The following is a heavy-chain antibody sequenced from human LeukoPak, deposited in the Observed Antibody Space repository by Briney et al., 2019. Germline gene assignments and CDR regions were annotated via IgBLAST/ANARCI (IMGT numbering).Heavy chain of an antibody. CDR3: ARDPFLYYYGSGSYYPDYYYYGMDV. CDR1: GYTFTSYA. V-gene: IGHV1-3*01. Sequence: ASVKVSCKASGYTFTSYAMHWVRQAPGQRLEWMGWINAGNGNTKYSQKFQGRVTITRDTSASTAYMELSSLRSEDTAVYYCARDPFLYYYGSGSYYPDYYYYGMDVWGQGTTVTVSS. CDR2: INAGNGNT. J-gene: IGHJ6*02. D-gene: IGHD3-10*01.